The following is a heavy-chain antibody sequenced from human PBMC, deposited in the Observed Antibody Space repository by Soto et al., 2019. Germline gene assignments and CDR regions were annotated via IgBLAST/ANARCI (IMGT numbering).Heavy chain of an antibody. V-gene: IGHV3-23*01. CDR3: AKPFSRGARTRLDYYYMDV. Sequence: GGSLRLSCAASGFTFSSYAMSWVRQAPGKGLEWVSAISGSGGSTYYADSVKGRFTISRDNSKNTLYLQMNSLRAEDTAVYYCAKPFSRGARTRLDYYYMDVWGKGTTVTVSS. J-gene: IGHJ6*03. CDR2: ISGSGGST. D-gene: IGHD6-13*01. CDR1: GFTFSSYA.